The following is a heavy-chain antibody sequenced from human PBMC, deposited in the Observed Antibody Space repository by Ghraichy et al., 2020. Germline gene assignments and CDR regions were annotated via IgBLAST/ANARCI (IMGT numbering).Heavy chain of an antibody. D-gene: IGHD2-15*01. CDR1: GGSISSYY. CDR2: IYGSGST. J-gene: IGHJ6*02. V-gene: IGHV4-4*07. Sequence: SETLSLTCTVSGGSISSYYWSWIRQPAGKGLEWIGRIYGSGSTNCNPSLKSRVTMSVDTSMNQVSLKLSSVTAADTAVYYCARGETLGYCSGGSCYAYYGMDIWGQGTTVTVSS. CDR3: ARGETLGYCSGGSCYAYYGMDI.